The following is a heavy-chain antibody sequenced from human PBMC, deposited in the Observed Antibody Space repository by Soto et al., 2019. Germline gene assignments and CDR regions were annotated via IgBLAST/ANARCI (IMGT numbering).Heavy chain of an antibody. CDR2: TYYRSKWYN. CDR3: AGTYYYDSSGYRPLDY. Sequence: SQTLSLTCAISGDSVSSNSAAWNWIRQSPSRGLEWLGRTYYRSKWYNDYAVSVKSRITINPDTFKNQFSLQLNSVTPEDTAVYYCAGTYYYDSSGYRPLDYWGQGTLVTVSS. J-gene: IGHJ4*02. V-gene: IGHV6-1*01. D-gene: IGHD3-22*01. CDR1: GDSVSSNSAA.